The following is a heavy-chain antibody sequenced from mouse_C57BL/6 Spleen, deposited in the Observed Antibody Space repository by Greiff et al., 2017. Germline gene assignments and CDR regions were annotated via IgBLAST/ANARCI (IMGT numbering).Heavy chain of an antibody. Sequence: QVQLQQSGAELARPGASVKMSCKASGYTFTSYTMHWVKQRPGQGLEWIGYINPSSGYTKYNQKFKDKATLTADKSSSTAYMQLSSLTSEDSAVYYCARAGNGDYYAMDYWGQGTSVTGSS. CDR2: INPSSGYT. V-gene: IGHV1-4*01. J-gene: IGHJ4*01. CDR3: ARAGNGDYYAMDY. CDR1: GYTFTSYT.